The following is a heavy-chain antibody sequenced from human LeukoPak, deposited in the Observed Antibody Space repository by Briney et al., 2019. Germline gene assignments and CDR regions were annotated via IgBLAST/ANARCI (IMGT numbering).Heavy chain of an antibody. V-gene: IGHV1-2*02. Sequence: ASVRVSCKASGYTFTAYYIHWVRQAPGQGLEWMGWINPNSGGTNYAQRFQGRVTMTRDTSISTAYMGLSRVRSDDTAVYYCARPYCSGGSCHDYFDYWGQGTLVTVSS. CDR1: GYTFTAYY. CDR2: INPNSGGT. CDR3: ARPYCSGGSCHDYFDY. J-gene: IGHJ4*02. D-gene: IGHD2-15*01.